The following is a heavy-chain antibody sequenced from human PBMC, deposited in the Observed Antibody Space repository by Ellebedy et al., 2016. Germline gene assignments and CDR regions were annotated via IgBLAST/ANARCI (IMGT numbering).Heavy chain of an antibody. CDR2: ISAYNGNT. V-gene: IGHV1-18*01. J-gene: IGHJ6*02. CDR1: GYTFTSYG. Sequence: ASVKVSXXASGYTFTSYGISWVRQAPGQGLEWMGWISAYNGNTNYAQKLQGRVTMTTDTSTSTAYMELRSLRSDDTVVYYCARADVGAGDYYYGMDVWGQGTTVTVSS. CDR3: ARADVGAGDYYYGMDV. D-gene: IGHD1-26*01.